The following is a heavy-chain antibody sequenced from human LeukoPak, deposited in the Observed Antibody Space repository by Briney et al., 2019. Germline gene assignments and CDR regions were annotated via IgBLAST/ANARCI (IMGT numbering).Heavy chain of an antibody. J-gene: IGHJ5*02. Sequence: ASVKVSCKASGYTFARYYIHWVRQAPGQGLEWMGIINPSGGSTRYAQKFQGRVTMTRDTSTSTVYMELSSLRSDGTAVYYCARGGYYDSSGSFDPWGQGTLVTVSS. D-gene: IGHD3-22*01. V-gene: IGHV1-46*01. CDR2: INPSGGST. CDR3: ARGGYYDSSGSFDP. CDR1: GYTFARYY.